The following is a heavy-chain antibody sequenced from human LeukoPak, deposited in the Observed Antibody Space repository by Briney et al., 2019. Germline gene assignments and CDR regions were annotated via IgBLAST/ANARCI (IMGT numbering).Heavy chain of an antibody. Sequence: SVKVSCKASGGTFSSYAISWVRQAPGQGLEWMGGIIPIFGTANYAQKFQGRVTITTDESTSTAYMELSSLRSEDTAVYYCARGSLFGGIAAAGIDYWGQGTLATVSS. CDR1: GGTFSSYA. D-gene: IGHD6-13*01. J-gene: IGHJ4*02. V-gene: IGHV1-69*05. CDR3: ARGSLFGGIAAAGIDY. CDR2: IIPIFGTA.